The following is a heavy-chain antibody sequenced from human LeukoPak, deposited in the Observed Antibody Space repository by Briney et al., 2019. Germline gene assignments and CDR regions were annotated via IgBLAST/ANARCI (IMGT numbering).Heavy chain of an antibody. CDR2: MYYSGST. J-gene: IGHJ4*02. CDR1: GGSISSYY. CDR3: ARGRIRYCSGGSCYPYYFDY. V-gene: IGHV4-39*07. Sequence: SETLSLTCTVSGGSISSYYWGWIRQPPGKGLEWIGSMYYSGSTYYNPSLKSRVTISVDTSKNQFSLKLSSVTAADTAVYYCARGRIRYCSGGSCYPYYFDYWGQGTLVTVSS. D-gene: IGHD2-15*01.